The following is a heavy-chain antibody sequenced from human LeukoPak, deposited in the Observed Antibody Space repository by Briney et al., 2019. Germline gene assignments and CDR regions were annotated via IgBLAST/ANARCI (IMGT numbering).Heavy chain of an antibody. CDR3: ARADSSSWYGDYNWFDP. CDR1: GFTFSSYS. Sequence: PGGSLRLSCAASGFTFSSYSMNWVRQAPGKGLEWVSSISSSSYIYYADSVKGRFTISRDNAKNSLYLQMNSLRAEDTAVYYCARADSSSWYGDYNWFDPWGQGTLVTVSS. CDR2: ISSSSYI. J-gene: IGHJ5*02. D-gene: IGHD6-13*01. V-gene: IGHV3-21*01.